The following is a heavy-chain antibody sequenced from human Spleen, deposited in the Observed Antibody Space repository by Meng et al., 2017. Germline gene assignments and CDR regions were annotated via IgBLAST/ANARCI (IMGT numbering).Heavy chain of an antibody. CDR3: ARGLPALIVGPTYYGLDV. D-gene: IGHD1-26*01. Sequence: SETLSLTCAISGDSVSSNSAAWNWIRQSPSRGLEWLGRTYYRSKWYNDYAVSVKSRITINPDTSKNQFSLQLNSVTPEDTDVYYCARGLPALIVGPTYYGLDVWGQGTTVTVSS. CDR1: GDSVSSNSAA. V-gene: IGHV6-1*01. J-gene: IGHJ6*02. CDR2: TYYRSKWYN.